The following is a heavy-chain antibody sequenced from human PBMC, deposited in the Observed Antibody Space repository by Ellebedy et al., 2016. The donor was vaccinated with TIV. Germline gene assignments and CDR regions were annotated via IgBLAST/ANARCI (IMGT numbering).Heavy chain of an antibody. Sequence: SVKVSXXASGGTFSSYAISWVRQAPGQGLEWMGGIIPIFGTANYAQKFQGRVTITADESTSTAYMELSSLRSEDTAVYYCARSGGYSYGYGYYFDYWGQGTLVTVSS. J-gene: IGHJ4*02. CDR3: ARSGGYSYGYGYYFDY. CDR1: GGTFSSYA. D-gene: IGHD5-18*01. V-gene: IGHV1-69*13. CDR2: IIPIFGTA.